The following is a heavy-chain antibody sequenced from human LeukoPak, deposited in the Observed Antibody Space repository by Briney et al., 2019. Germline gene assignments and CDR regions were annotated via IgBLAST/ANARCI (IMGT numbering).Heavy chain of an antibody. CDR2: ISAYNGNT. Sequence: ASVKVSCKASGYTFTSYGISWVRQAPGQGLEWMGWISAYNGNTNYAQKLQGRVTMTTDTSTSTAYMELRSLRSDDTAVYYCAGDVGVTFGGVIVVWGQGTLVTVSS. CDR1: GYTFTSYG. CDR3: AGDVGVTFGGVIVV. J-gene: IGHJ4*02. V-gene: IGHV1-18*01. D-gene: IGHD3-16*02.